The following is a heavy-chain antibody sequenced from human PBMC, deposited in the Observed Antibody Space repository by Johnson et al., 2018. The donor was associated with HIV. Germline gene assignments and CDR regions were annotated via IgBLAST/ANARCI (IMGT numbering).Heavy chain of an antibody. D-gene: IGHD6-13*01. J-gene: IGHJ3*02. CDR3: ARGLAADAFDI. CDR2: ISYDGTKK. V-gene: IGHV3-30*03. Sequence: QVQLVESGGGVVQPGRSLRLSCAASGFSFSSYDMHWVRQAPGKGLEWVAVISYDGTKKYYADSVKGRFTISREHSKNTLYLQMNSLRAEDTAVYYCARGLAADAFDIWGQGTMVTVSS. CDR1: GFSFSSYD.